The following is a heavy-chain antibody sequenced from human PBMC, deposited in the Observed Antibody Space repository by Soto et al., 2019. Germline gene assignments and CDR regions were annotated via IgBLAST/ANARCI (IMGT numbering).Heavy chain of an antibody. D-gene: IGHD2-8*02. CDR1: GGSISSYY. CDR2: INHSGST. CDR3: ARDKITGLSDY. Sequence: ASETLSLTCTVSGGSISSYYWSWIRQPPGTGLEWIGEINHSGSTNYNPSLKSRVTISVDTSKNQFSLKLTSVTAADTAVYYCARDKITGLSDYWGQGTLVTVSS. J-gene: IGHJ4*02. V-gene: IGHV4-34*01.